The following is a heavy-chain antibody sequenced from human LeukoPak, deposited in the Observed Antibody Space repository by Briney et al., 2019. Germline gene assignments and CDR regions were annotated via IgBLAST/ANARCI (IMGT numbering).Heavy chain of an antibody. D-gene: IGHD1-26*01. CDR2: TSYGGGA. CDR1: GASASRGGYY. J-gene: IGHJ4*02. Sequence: SETLSLTCTVSGASASRGGYYWSWIRQHPGKGLEWIGFTSYGGGAYYNPSLMSRITMSVDPSQNQFSLKMRDVTAADTAVYFCATAEWENFYFDSWGQGALVAVTS. CDR3: ATAEWENFYFDS. V-gene: IGHV4-31*03.